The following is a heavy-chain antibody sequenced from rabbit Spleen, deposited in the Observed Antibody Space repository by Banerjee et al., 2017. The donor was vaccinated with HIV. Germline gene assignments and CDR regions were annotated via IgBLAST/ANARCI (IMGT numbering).Heavy chain of an antibody. J-gene: IGHJ4*01. D-gene: IGHD4-2*01. Sequence: VESGGGLVKPGASLTLTCTASGFSFSSNYYMCWVRQAPGKGLEWIACIYTGSSGSTYYATWATGRFTCSKTSSTTVTLQMPSLTAADTATYFCARDSYAASGVWNLWGQGTLVTVS. CDR2: IYTGSSGST. CDR3: ARDSYAASGVWNL. CDR1: GFSFSSNYY. V-gene: IGHV1S40*01.